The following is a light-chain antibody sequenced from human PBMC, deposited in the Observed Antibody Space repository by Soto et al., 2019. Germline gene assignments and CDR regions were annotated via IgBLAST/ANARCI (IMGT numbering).Light chain of an antibody. CDR1: QDISSW. V-gene: IGKV1D-12*01. CDR3: QQADSFPLT. J-gene: IGKJ4*01. CDR2: AAS. Sequence: DIQMTQSPSSVSASVGDRVIITCRASQDISSWLAWYQQKAGEAPKLLIFAASRLHSGVPPRFSGSVSGTDFTLTITNLQPEDFATYYCQQADSFPLTFGGGTKVEIK.